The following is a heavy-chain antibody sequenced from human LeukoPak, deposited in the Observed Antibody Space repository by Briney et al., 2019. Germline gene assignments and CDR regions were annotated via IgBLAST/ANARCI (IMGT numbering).Heavy chain of an antibody. D-gene: IGHD5-18*01. CDR2: INPNSGGT. Sequence: ASVKVSCKASGYTFTGYYMHWVRQAPGQGLEWMGWINPNSGGTNYAQKFQGRVTMTRDTSTSTVYMELSSLRSEDTAVYYCARDGRAYRYGYPFDAFDIWGQGTMVTVSS. J-gene: IGHJ3*02. V-gene: IGHV1-2*02. CDR1: GYTFTGYY. CDR3: ARDGRAYRYGYPFDAFDI.